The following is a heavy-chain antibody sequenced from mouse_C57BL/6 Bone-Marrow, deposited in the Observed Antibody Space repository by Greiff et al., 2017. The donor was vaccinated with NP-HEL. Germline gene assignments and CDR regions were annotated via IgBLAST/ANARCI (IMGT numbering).Heavy chain of an antibody. CDR1: GYTFTSYW. CDR3: ARSTMITTRVYYAMDY. J-gene: IGHJ4*01. D-gene: IGHD2-4*01. V-gene: IGHV1-55*01. Sequence: QVQLQQPGAELVKPGASVKMSCKASGYTFTSYWITWVKQRPGQGLEWIGDIYPGSGSTNYNEKFKSKATLTVDTSSSTAYMQLSSLTSEDSAVYYCARSTMITTRVYYAMDYWGQGTSVTVSS. CDR2: IYPGSGST.